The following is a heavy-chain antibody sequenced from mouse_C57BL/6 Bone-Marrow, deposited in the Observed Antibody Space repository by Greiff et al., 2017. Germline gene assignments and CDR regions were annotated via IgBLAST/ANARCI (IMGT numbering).Heavy chain of an antibody. CDR1: GYTFTDYY. J-gene: IGHJ2*01. Sequence: EVKLQQSGPELVKPGASVKISCKASGYTFTDYYMNWVKQSHGKSLEWIGDINPNNGGTSYNQKFKGKATLTVDKSSSTAYMELRSLTSEDSAVYYCARDGYYGDYWGQGTTLTVSS. CDR2: INPNNGGT. D-gene: IGHD2-3*01. V-gene: IGHV1-26*01. CDR3: ARDGYYGDY.